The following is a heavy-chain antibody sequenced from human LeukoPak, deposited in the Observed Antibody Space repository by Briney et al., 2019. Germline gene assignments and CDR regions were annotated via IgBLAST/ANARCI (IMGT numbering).Heavy chain of an antibody. Sequence: PSETLSLTCTVSGGSISSYYWSWIRQPPGKGLEWIGYIYYSGSTNYNPSLKSRGTISADTSKNQFSLKLSSVTAADTAVYYCARQVTMVRGVRNFDYWGQGTLVTVSS. J-gene: IGHJ4*02. D-gene: IGHD3-10*01. CDR3: ARQVTMVRGVRNFDY. CDR1: GGSISSYY. V-gene: IGHV4-59*08. CDR2: IYYSGST.